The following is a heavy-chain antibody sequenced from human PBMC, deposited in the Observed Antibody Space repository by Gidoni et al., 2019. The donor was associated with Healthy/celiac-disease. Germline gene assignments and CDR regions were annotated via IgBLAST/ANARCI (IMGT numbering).Heavy chain of an antibody. CDR1: GFRFDTYA. Sequence: EVQLVESGGGLVQPGRSLRLSCAASGFRFDTYAMHWVRQAPGKGLEWVSGISWNSGNIAYADSVKGRFTISRDNTKNSLYLQMNGLRAEDTALYYCAKGDVGGTTFNWFDPWGQGTLVTVSS. V-gene: IGHV3-9*01. D-gene: IGHD1-26*01. J-gene: IGHJ5*02. CDR3: AKGDVGGTTFNWFDP. CDR2: ISWNSGNI.